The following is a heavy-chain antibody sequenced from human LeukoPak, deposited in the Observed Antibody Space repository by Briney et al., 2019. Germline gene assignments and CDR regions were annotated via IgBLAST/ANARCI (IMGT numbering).Heavy chain of an antibody. CDR1: GFTFSSYA. J-gene: IGHJ4*02. CDR2: ISGSGGST. CDR3: AKGPSVLRYDSSGYYYDH. D-gene: IGHD3-22*01. V-gene: IGHV3-23*01. Sequence: GGSLRPSCAASGFTFSSYAMSWVRQAPGKGLEWVSAISGSGGSTYYADSVKGRFTISRGHSKNTLYLQMNSLRAEDTAVYYCAKGPSVLRYDSSGYYYDHWGRGTMVTVSS.